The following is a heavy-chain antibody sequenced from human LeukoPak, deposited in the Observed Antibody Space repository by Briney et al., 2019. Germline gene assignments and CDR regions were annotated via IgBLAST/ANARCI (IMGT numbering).Heavy chain of an antibody. D-gene: IGHD3-22*01. CDR1: GFTFSSYW. V-gene: IGHV3-7*01. CDR2: IKQDGSEK. J-gene: IGHJ3*02. Sequence: GGSLRLSCAASGFTFSSYWMSWVRQAPGKGLEWVANIKQDGSEKYYVDSVEGRFTISRDNAKNSLYLQMNSLRAEDTAVYYCARIGASLYDSSGYMMKNAFDIWGQGTMVTVSS. CDR3: ARIGASLYDSSGYMMKNAFDI.